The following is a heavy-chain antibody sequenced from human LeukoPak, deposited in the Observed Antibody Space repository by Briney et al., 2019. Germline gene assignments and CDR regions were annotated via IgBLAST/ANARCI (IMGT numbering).Heavy chain of an antibody. V-gene: IGHV1-2*02. CDR3: ARPRDYYGSGSPHY. J-gene: IGHJ4*02. Sequence: ASVTVSCKSSGYTFTSYGINWLRQAPGQGLEWMGWITPHSGGTNYAQKFQGRVTMTRDTSISTAYMELSRLRSDDTAVYYCARPRDYYGSGSPHYWGQGTLVTVSS. CDR1: GYTFTSYG. D-gene: IGHD3-10*01. CDR2: ITPHSGGT.